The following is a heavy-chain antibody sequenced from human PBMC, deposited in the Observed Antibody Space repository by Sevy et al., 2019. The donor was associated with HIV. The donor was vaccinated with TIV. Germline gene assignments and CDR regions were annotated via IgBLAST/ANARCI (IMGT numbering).Heavy chain of an antibody. D-gene: IGHD1-26*01. CDR3: AREKGGSHGFFFDY. CDR1: GASIKGYY. CDR2: VYNRGRS. J-gene: IGHJ4*02. Sequence: SETLSLTCTVSGASIKGYYWSWIRQPPGKGLEWIGYVYNRGRSAYNSYLESRLTTSIDTSKNQFSLNLSSVTAADTAIYYCAREKGGSHGFFFDYRGPGMLVTVSS. V-gene: IGHV4-59*12.